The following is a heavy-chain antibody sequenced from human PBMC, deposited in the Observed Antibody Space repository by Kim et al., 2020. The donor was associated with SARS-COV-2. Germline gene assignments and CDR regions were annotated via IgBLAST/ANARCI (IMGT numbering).Heavy chain of an antibody. D-gene: IGHD3-10*01. Sequence: SETLSLTCTVSGGSISSSSYYWGWIRQPPGKGLEWIGSIYYSGSTYYNPSLKSRVTISVDTSKNQFSLKLSSVTAADTAVYYCARHVPGGYYGSGSYYYYGRDVWGQGTTVTVSS. CDR3: ARHVPGGYYGSGSYYYYGRDV. V-gene: IGHV4-39*01. CDR2: IYYSGST. J-gene: IGHJ6*02. CDR1: GGSISSSSYY.